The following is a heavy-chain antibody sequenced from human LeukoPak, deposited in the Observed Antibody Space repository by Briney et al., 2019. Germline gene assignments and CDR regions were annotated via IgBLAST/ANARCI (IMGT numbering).Heavy chain of an antibody. D-gene: IGHD2-8*01. V-gene: IGHV5-51*01. CDR3: ARHVQMGYCTNGVCPYYYYYYGMDV. CDR2: IYPGDSDT. J-gene: IGHJ6*02. CDR1: DSSFTSYW. Sequence: GASLQISCKGSDSSFTSYWIGWVRPLPGKGLEWMGIIYPGDSDTRYSPSFHGQVTISADKSISTAYLQWSSLKASDTAMYYCARHVQMGYCTNGVCPYYYYYYGMDVWGQGTTVTVSS.